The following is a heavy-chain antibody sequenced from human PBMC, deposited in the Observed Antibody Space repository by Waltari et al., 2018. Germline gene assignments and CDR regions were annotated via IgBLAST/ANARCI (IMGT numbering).Heavy chain of an antibody. CDR3: ARDSLLWFGELLGAFDI. CDR2: INAGNGNT. V-gene: IGHV1-3*01. Sequence: QVQLVQSGAEVKKPGASVKVSCKASGYTFTSYAMHWVRQAPGQRLEWMGWINAGNGNTKYSQKFQGRVTITRDTSASTAYMELSSLRSEDTAVYYCARDSLLWFGELLGAFDIWGQGTMVTVSS. D-gene: IGHD3-10*01. J-gene: IGHJ3*02. CDR1: GYTFTSYA.